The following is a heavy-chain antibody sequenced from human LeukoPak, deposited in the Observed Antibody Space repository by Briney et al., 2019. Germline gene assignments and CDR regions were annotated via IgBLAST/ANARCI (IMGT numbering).Heavy chain of an antibody. D-gene: IGHD2-2*02. V-gene: IGHV1-69*13. Sequence: ASVKVSCKASGGTFKNYVITWVRQAPGQGLKWMGNIMPIFGTINYAQTFQGRLTISADESTSTAYMELSSLTSDDTAFYYCAIEGGLGMDSLLYRWFDPWGQGTLVTVSS. CDR1: GGTFKNYV. J-gene: IGHJ5*02. CDR3: AIEGGLGMDSLLYRWFDP. CDR2: IMPIFGTI.